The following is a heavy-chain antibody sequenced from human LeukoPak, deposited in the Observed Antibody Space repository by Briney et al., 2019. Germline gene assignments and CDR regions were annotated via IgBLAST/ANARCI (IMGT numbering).Heavy chain of an antibody. CDR1: GFTFSSYG. V-gene: IGHV3-30*19. CDR3: ARRLGLRWDLQAFDI. CDR2: IQYDGSNE. Sequence: GSLRLSCAASGFTFSSYGMHWVRQAPGKGLEWVAYIQYDGSNEQYADSVKGRFSISRDSSKNILYLQMNSLRAEDTAVYYCARRLGLRWDLQAFDIWGQGTMVTVPS. D-gene: IGHD4-23*01. J-gene: IGHJ3*02.